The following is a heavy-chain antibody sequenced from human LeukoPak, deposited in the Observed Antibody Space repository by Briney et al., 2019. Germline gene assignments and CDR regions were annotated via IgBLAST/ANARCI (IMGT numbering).Heavy chain of an antibody. CDR2: ISYEGSNK. J-gene: IGHJ4*02. CDR1: GFTFSGNA. CDR3: VRGGDYYGSDPFYSDY. V-gene: IGHV3-30*04. Sequence: GGSLRLSCAASGFTFSGNAMHWVRQAPGKGLECVAAISYEGSNKYYSDSVKGRFTISRDNSKNTLYLQMSSLRPEDTAVYYCVRGGDYYGSDPFYSDYWGQGTLVTVSS. D-gene: IGHD3-10*01.